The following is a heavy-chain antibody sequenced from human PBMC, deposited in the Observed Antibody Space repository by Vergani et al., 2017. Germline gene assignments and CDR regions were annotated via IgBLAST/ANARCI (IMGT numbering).Heavy chain of an antibody. Sequence: QVQLQESGPGLVKSSETLSLTCSVSFDSIRNLYCNWIRQPPGKGLEWIGSIHYSENTNYNPSLKTRVTISVDTSKNQFSLTLTSVTAADTAVYYCASTYGSGSYTFDYWGQGTLVTVSS. D-gene: IGHD3-10*01. CDR2: IHYSENT. CDR3: ASTYGSGSYTFDY. V-gene: IGHV4-59*11. CDR1: FDSIRNLY. J-gene: IGHJ4*02.